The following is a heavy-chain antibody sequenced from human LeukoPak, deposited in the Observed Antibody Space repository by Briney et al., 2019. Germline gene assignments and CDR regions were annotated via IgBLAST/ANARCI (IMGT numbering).Heavy chain of an antibody. J-gene: IGHJ4*02. CDR3: AKAGARIGQHYFDS. Sequence: GGSLRLSCAASGFTFSSYDMYWVRQAPGKGLQWVASILFDGSNKYYAESVKGRFTISRDNSKNTLYLQVNSLRAEDTAVYYCAKAGARIGQHYFDSWGQGTLVTVSS. D-gene: IGHD3-22*01. CDR2: ILFDGSNK. CDR1: GFTFSSYD. V-gene: IGHV3-30*02.